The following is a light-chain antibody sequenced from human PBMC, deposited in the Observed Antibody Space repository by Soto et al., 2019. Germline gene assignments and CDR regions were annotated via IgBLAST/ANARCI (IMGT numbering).Light chain of an antibody. CDR3: QQYNSYSPYT. Sequence: DIQMTQSPSTLSASVGDRVTITCRASQSISSWLAWYQQKPGKAPKLLIYDASSLESGVPSRFSGSGSETEFTLTISSLQPDDVATYYCQQYNSYSPYTFGQGTKLEIK. CDR1: QSISSW. V-gene: IGKV1-5*01. CDR2: DAS. J-gene: IGKJ2*01.